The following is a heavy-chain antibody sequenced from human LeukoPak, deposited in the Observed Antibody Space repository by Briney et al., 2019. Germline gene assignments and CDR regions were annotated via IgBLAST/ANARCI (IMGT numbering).Heavy chain of an antibody. Sequence: GGSLRLSCAASGFTVSKNYMSWVRQAPGKGLEWVSVIYSGGSTYYADSVKGRFTISRDSSKNTLYLQMNSLRAEDTAVYCCARDSLGMSTLDSWGQGTLVTVSS. CDR1: GFTVSKNY. V-gene: IGHV3-53*01. D-gene: IGHD5/OR15-5a*01. CDR3: ARDSLGMSTLDS. CDR2: IYSGGST. J-gene: IGHJ4*02.